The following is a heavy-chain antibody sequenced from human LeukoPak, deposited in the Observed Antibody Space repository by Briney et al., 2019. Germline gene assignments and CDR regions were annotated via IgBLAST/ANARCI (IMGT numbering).Heavy chain of an antibody. CDR1: GYTFTGYY. CDR3: ARDFGGGYFDY. D-gene: IGHD3-16*01. J-gene: IGHJ4*02. CDR2: INPNSGGT. Sequence: ASVKVSCKASGYTFTGYYMHWVRQAPGQGLEWMGWINPNSGGTNYAQKFQGRVTMTRDTSISTVYMELSSLRSDDTAVFYCARDFGGGYFDYWGQGTLVTVSS. V-gene: IGHV1-2*02.